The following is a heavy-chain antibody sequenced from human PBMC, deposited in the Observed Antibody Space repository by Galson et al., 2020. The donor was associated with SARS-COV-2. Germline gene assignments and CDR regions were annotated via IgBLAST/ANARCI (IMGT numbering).Heavy chain of an antibody. V-gene: IGHV3-30*03. J-gene: IGHJ3*02. D-gene: IGHD3-22*01. Sequence: GESLKISCAASGFTFSSYGMHWVRQAPGKGLEWVAVISYDGSNKYYADSVKGRFTISRDNSKNTLYLQMNSLRAEDTAVYYCARDFSAYYYDSTSAFDIWGQGTMVTVSS. CDR2: ISYDGSNK. CDR3: ARDFSAYYYDSTSAFDI. CDR1: GFTFSSYG.